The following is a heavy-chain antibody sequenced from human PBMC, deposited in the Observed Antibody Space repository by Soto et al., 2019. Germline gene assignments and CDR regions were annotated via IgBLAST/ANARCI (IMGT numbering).Heavy chain of an antibody. V-gene: IGHV6-1*01. CDR3: ARGPVTIFGVVTTPFDY. Sequence: SQTLSLTCAISGDSVSNNGATWNWIRQSPSRCLEWLGRAYYRSRWIYDYAMSVKSRISIDPDTSKNQVSLQLNSVTPADTAVYYCARGPVTIFGVVTTPFDYWGQGTLVTVSS. J-gene: IGHJ4*02. CDR1: GDSVSNNGAT. D-gene: IGHD3-3*01. CDR2: AYYRSRWIY.